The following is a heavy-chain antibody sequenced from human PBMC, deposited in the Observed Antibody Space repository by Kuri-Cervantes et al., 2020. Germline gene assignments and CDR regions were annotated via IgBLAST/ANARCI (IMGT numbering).Heavy chain of an antibody. CDR1: GYTLTELS. V-gene: IGHV1-69*06. J-gene: IGHJ6*03. Sequence: SVKVSCKVSGYTLTELSMYWVRQAPGKGLEWMGGIIPIFGTANYAQKFQGRVTITADKSTSTAYMELSSLRSEDTAVYYCARDGGWLPPFIKAYYYYMDVWGKGTTVTVSS. CDR2: IIPIFGTA. CDR3: ARDGGWLPPFIKAYYYYMDV. D-gene: IGHD5-12*01.